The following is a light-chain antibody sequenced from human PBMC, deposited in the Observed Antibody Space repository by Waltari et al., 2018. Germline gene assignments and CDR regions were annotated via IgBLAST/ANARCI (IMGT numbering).Light chain of an antibody. Sequence: EIVMTQSPVTLSVSPGERATLSCRASLSVNTDLAWYQQKPGQAPRLLIYGESSRATGIPARFSGSGSGTEFTLTISSLQSEDFAVYYCQQYNAWPPSLTFGGGTKVEIK. J-gene: IGKJ4*01. CDR3: QQYNAWPPSLT. V-gene: IGKV3-15*01. CDR1: LSVNTD. CDR2: GES.